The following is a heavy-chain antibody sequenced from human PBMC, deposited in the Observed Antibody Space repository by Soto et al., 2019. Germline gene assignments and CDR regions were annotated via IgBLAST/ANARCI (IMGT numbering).Heavy chain of an antibody. Sequence: QVQLQESGPRLVKPSQTLSLTCTVSGGSISSGDSYWNWIRHHPGKGMEWIGSVYSSGSTFYNPSFESRVCISVDTAKSPFPLDVNSVSAADTAVYFCARHGLPRFGRYCDKWGQGILVTVSS. CDR3: ARHGLPRFGRYCDK. CDR1: GGSISSGDSY. CDR2: VYSSGST. D-gene: IGHD3-10*01. V-gene: IGHV4-31*03. J-gene: IGHJ4*02.